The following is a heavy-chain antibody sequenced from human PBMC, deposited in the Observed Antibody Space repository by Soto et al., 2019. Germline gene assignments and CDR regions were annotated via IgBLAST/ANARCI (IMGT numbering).Heavy chain of an antibody. Sequence: GGSLRLSCAASGFTFDDYGMSWVRQAPGKGLEWVSGINWNGGSTGYADSVKGRFTISRDNAKNSLYLQMNSLRAEDTALYHCARDYGDIVVVPMDVWGKGTTVTVSS. CDR2: INWNGGST. CDR3: ARDYGDIVVVPMDV. CDR1: GFTFDDYG. J-gene: IGHJ6*04. V-gene: IGHV3-20*01. D-gene: IGHD2-15*01.